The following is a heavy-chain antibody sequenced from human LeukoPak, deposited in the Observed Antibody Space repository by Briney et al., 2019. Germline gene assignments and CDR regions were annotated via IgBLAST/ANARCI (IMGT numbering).Heavy chain of an antibody. CDR2: IYHSGST. V-gene: IGHV4-38-2*02. CDR1: GYSITSGHY. J-gene: IGHJ3*02. CDR3: ARHRARYSSSSDAFDI. D-gene: IGHD6-6*01. Sequence: SETLSLTCTVSGYSITSGHYWGWIRQPPGKGLEWIGSIYHSGSTFYNPSLKSRVTISVDPSKNQFSLKLSSVTAADTAVYYCARHRARYSSSSDAFDIWGQGTMVTVSS.